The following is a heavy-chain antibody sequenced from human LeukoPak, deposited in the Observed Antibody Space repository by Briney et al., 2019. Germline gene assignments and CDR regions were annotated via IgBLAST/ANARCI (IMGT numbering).Heavy chain of an antibody. V-gene: IGHV3-30*18. CDR2: ISYDGSNK. J-gene: IGHJ4*02. CDR3: AKDPTGYYYDSSDYPSGD. D-gene: IGHD3-22*01. Sequence: GGSLRLSCAASGFTFSSYGMHWVRQAPDKGLEWVAVISYDGSNKYYADSVKGRFTISRDNSKNTLYLQMNSLRAEDTAVYYCAKDPTGYYYDSSDYPSGDWGQGTLVTVSS. CDR1: GFTFSSYG.